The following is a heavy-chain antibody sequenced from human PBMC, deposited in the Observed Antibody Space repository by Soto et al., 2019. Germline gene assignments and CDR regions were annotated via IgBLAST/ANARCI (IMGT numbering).Heavy chain of an antibody. CDR2: ISSYNGNT. CDR1: GYTCISYG. D-gene: IGHD1-26*01. J-gene: IGHJ6*04. V-gene: IGHV1-18*01. CDR3: ARARKTSSPRARDYYYAMDV. Sequence: DSVKVSCKASGYTCISYGISWVRQAPGQGLEWMGWISSYNGNTNYAQKLQGRVTMTTDTSTTTAYMELRSLRSDDTAVYYCARARKTSSPRARDYYYAMDVWGKGTTGTVS.